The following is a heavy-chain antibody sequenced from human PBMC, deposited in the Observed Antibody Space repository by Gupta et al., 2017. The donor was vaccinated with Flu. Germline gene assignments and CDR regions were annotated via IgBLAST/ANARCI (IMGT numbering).Heavy chain of an antibody. D-gene: IGHD3-9*01. J-gene: IGHJ4*02. V-gene: IGHV1-3*01. CDR2: INAGNGDT. CDR3: ARSGSDWFPYFEY. Sequence: QVQLVQSGAEVKKPGASVKVSCKASGYTFTNYALHWVRQAPGQRFEWMGWINAGNGDTKYSQNFQGRVTITRDTSASTADMELSSLRSEDTAVYYCARSGSDWFPYFEYWGQGTLVTVSS. CDR1: GYTFTNYA.